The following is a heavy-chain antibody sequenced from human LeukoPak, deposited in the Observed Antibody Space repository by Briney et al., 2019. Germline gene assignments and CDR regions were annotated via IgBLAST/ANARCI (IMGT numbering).Heavy chain of an antibody. CDR2: IISSRSYI. J-gene: IGHJ4*02. CDR1: GFTFSSYS. CDR3: ARGSGYDPLDY. D-gene: IGHD5-12*01. Sequence: GGSLRLSCAASGFTFSSYSMNWDRQAPGKGLQWVSSIISSRSYIYYADSVKGRFTISRDNAKNSLYLQMNSLRAEDTAVYYCARGSGYDPLDYWGQGTLVTVSS. V-gene: IGHV3-21*01.